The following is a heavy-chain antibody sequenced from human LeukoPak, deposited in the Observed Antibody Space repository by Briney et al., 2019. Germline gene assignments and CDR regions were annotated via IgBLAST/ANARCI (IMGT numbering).Heavy chain of an antibody. CDR1: GFTFSSYG. V-gene: IGHV3-30*18. CDR2: ISYHGINE. CDR3: AKVRWDNSGWYYLDT. D-gene: IGHD6-19*01. Sequence: GGSLRLSCAASGFTFSSYGMHWVRQAPGKGLEWMAVISYHGINEYYADSVKGRFTISRDNSKSTLHLQMNSLRAEDTAVYYCAKVRWDNSGWYYLDTWGQGTLLTVSS. J-gene: IGHJ4*02.